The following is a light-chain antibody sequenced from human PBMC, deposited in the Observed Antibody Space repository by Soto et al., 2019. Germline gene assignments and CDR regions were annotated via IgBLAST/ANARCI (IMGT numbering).Light chain of an antibody. J-gene: IGLJ3*02. CDR3: QTWATVTDWV. Sequence: QPVLTQSPSASASLGASVKLTCTLSSGDSTYAIAWHQQQPEKGPRYLMKLDSDGSHSKGDGIPDRFSGSSSGAERYLTISSLQSEDEADYYCQTWATVTDWVFGGGTKLTVL. CDR2: LDSDGSH. CDR1: SGDSTYA. V-gene: IGLV4-69*01.